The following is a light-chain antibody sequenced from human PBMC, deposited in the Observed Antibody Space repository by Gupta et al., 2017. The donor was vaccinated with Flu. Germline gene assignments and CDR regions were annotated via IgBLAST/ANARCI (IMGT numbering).Light chain of an antibody. Sequence: QSALTQPASVSGSPGQSITISCNGTSSDVGGYNYVSWYQQHPGKAPKLMIFEVSNRPSGVSSRFSGSKSGNTASLTVPGLQADDEADYYCSSYTGSTFPWVFGGGTKLTVL. J-gene: IGLJ3*02. CDR3: SSYTGSTFPWV. CDR1: SSDVGGYNY. CDR2: EVS. V-gene: IGLV2-14*01.